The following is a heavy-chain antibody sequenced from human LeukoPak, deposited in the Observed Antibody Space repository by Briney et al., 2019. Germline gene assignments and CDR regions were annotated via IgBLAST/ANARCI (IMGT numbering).Heavy chain of an antibody. D-gene: IGHD1-26*01. CDR1: GFTFRSYG. CDR3: AKGSGSIDY. J-gene: IGHJ4*02. V-gene: IGHV3-30*18. Sequence: QPGRSLRLSCAASGFTFRSYGMHWVRQAPGKGLEWVAVISYDGSNKYYADSVKGRFTISRDNSKNTLYLQMNSLRAEDTDVYYCAKGSGSIDYWGQGTLVTVSS. CDR2: ISYDGSNK.